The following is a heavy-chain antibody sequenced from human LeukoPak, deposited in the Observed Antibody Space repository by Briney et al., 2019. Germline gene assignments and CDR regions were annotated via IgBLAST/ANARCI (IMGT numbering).Heavy chain of an antibody. D-gene: IGHD1-26*01. CDR1: GFTFSSYS. J-gene: IGHJ3*02. CDR2: ISSSSSTI. V-gene: IGHV3-48*01. Sequence: GGSLRLSCAASGFTFSSYSMNWVRQAPGKGREWVSYISSSSSTIYYADSVKGRFTISRDNAKNSLYLQMNSLRAEDTAVYYCARDRIEWELLGAFDIWGQGTMVTVSS. CDR3: ARDRIEWELLGAFDI.